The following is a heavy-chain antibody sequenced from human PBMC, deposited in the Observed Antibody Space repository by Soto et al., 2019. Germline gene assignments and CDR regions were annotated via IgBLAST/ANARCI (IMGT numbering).Heavy chain of an antibody. Sequence: GGSLRLSCAASGFTFDDYAMHWVRQAPGKGLEWVSGISWNSGSIGYADSGKGRFTISRDNAKNSLYLQMNSLRAEDTALYYCAKEGPANYDILTGSFDYWGQGTLVTVSS. J-gene: IGHJ4*02. CDR3: AKEGPANYDILTGSFDY. V-gene: IGHV3-9*01. CDR2: ISWNSGSI. CDR1: GFTFDDYA. D-gene: IGHD3-9*01.